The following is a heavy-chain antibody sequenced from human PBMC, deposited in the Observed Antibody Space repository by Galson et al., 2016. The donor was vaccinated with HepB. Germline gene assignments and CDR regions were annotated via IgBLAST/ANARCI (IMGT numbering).Heavy chain of an antibody. V-gene: IGHV3-23*01. CDR2: ITGSGGSA. J-gene: IGHJ4*02. D-gene: IGHD6-19*01. CDR3: AKRSMSAVAGSFDF. CDR1: GFTFSSHA. Sequence: SLRLSCAASGFTFSSHAMSWVRRAPGKGLEWVSAITGSGGSAYYADSVKGRFTFSRDNSKNTLYLQMNSLRAEDTAVYYCAKRSMSAVAGSFDFWGQGTLVTVSS.